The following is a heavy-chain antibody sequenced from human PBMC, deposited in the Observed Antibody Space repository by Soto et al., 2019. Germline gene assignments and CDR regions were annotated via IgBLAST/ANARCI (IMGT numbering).Heavy chain of an antibody. CDR1: GYSFTSYW. Sequence: GESLKISCKTSGYSFTSYWIGWVRQMPGKGMEWMGNIYPYDSDTRYSPSFQGQVTISADKSISTAYLQWSSLKASDTAMYYCARCGGDCYSYYYGMDVWGQGTTVTVSS. J-gene: IGHJ6*02. V-gene: IGHV5-51*01. CDR3: ARCGGDCYSYYYGMDV. CDR2: IYPYDSDT. D-gene: IGHD2-21*02.